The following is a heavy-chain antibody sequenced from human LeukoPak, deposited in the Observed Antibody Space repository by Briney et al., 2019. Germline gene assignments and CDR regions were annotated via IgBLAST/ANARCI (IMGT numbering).Heavy chain of an antibody. CDR3: AKDIVGGGDDY. D-gene: IGHD2-21*02. CDR1: GFTFSSYA. V-gene: IGHV3-7*01. CDR2: IQEDGKKE. Sequence: GGSLRLSCAVSGFTFSSYAIHWVRQAPGKGLEWVANIQEDGKKENYVDSVRGRFTISRDNAKNSIYLQMNSLRVEDTAVYYCAKDIVGGGDDYWGQGTLVIVSS. J-gene: IGHJ4*02.